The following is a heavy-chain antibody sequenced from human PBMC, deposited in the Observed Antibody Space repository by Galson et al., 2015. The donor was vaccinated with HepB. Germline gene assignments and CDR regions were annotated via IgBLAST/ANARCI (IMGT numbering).Heavy chain of an antibody. CDR3: AKGDCTGSTCYAWLVAFDV. D-gene: IGHD2-8*02. CDR2: IKNDGGEK. V-gene: IGHV3-7*03. J-gene: IGHJ3*01. Sequence: SLRLSCAASGFILRSYWMSWVRQAPGKGLEWVATIKNDGGEKYFMDSVKGRFTISRDNAKNTLYLQMNSLRTEDTAVYYCAKGDCTGSTCYAWLVAFDVWGQGTMVTVSS. CDR1: GFILRSYW.